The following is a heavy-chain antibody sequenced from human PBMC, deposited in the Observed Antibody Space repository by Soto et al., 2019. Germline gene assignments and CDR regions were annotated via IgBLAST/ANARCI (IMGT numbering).Heavy chain of an antibody. CDR1: GGSFSGYY. CDR3: ARGRVVPLYYYYMDV. J-gene: IGHJ6*03. D-gene: IGHD2-2*01. Sequence: QVQLQQWGAGLLKPSETPSLTCAVYGGSFSGYYWSWIRQPPGKGLEWIGEINHSGSTNYNPSLKSRVTISVDTSKNQFSLKLSSVTAADTAVYYCARGRVVPLYYYYMDVWGKGTTVTVSS. CDR2: INHSGST. V-gene: IGHV4-34*01.